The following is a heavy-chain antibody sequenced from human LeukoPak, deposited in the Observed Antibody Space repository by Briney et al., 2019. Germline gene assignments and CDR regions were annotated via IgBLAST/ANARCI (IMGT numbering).Heavy chain of an antibody. CDR3: ARDKDSSSWYGDYFDY. Sequence: PSETLSLTCAVSGGSISSSNWWSWVRQPPGKGLEWIGEIYHSGSTNYNPSLKSRVTISVDKSKNQFSLKLSSVTAADTAVYYCARDKDSSSWYGDYFDYWGQGTLVTVSS. CDR1: GGSISSSNW. D-gene: IGHD6-13*01. V-gene: IGHV4-4*02. J-gene: IGHJ4*02. CDR2: IYHSGST.